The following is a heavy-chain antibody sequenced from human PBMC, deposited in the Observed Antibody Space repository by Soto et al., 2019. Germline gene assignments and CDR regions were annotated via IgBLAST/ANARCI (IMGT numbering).Heavy chain of an antibody. Sequence: QVQVVQSGAEVKKPGASVKISCKTSGYSFTDDYLHWVRQAPGQGLEWVGWINPHSGSTNFAQKFLGRVSMTSDTSISTAYMELFSLTSDDTAIYYCARAVYCGDDCYSDGMDVWGQGTTVTVSS. J-gene: IGHJ6*02. CDR3: ARAVYCGDDCYSDGMDV. V-gene: IGHV1-2*02. CDR1: GYSFTDDY. CDR2: INPHSGST. D-gene: IGHD2-21*02.